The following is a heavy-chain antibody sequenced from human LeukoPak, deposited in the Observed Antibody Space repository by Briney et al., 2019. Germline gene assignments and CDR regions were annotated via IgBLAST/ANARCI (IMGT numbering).Heavy chain of an antibody. D-gene: IGHD2-21*01. Sequence: PGESLKISCKGSGYSFPSYWIGWVRQMPGKGLECMGFIYPGDSDTRYSPSFQGQVTISVDTSISTAYLQWSSLKASDTAMYYCAREGMSGDLHAMDVWGQGTTVTVSS. CDR1: GYSFPSYW. CDR2: IYPGDSDT. J-gene: IGHJ6*02. V-gene: IGHV5-51*01. CDR3: AREGMSGDLHAMDV.